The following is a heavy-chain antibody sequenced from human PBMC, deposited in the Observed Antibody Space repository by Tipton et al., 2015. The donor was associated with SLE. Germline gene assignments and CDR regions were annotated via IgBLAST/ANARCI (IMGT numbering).Heavy chain of an antibody. CDR2: ISSSGSTI. CDR3: ARSGSYRLDAFDI. D-gene: IGHD1-26*01. Sequence: SLRLSCAASGFTFSSYEMNWVRQAPGKGLEWVSYISSSGSTIYYADSVKGRFTISRDNAKNSLYLQMNSLRAEDTAVYYCARSGSYRLDAFDIWGQGTMVTVSS. J-gene: IGHJ3*02. CDR1: GFTFSSYE. V-gene: IGHV3-48*03.